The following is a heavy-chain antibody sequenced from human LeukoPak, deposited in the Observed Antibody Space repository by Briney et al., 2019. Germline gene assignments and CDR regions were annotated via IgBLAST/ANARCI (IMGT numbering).Heavy chain of an antibody. CDR2: INHSGST. V-gene: IGHV4-34*01. D-gene: IGHD2-2*01. CDR3: AREGNPKGLAPAAIDFRLDY. J-gene: IGHJ4*02. CDR1: GGSFSGYY. Sequence: SETLSLTCAVYGGSFSGYYWSWIGQPQGKGLEWIGEINHSGSTNYNPSLKSRVTISVDTSKNQFSLKLSSVTAADTAVYYCAREGNPKGLAPAAIDFRLDYWGQGTLVTVSS.